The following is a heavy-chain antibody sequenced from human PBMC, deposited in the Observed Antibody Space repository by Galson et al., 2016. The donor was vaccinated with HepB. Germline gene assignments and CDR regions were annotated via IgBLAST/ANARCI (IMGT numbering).Heavy chain of an antibody. J-gene: IGHJ4*02. Sequence: SLRLSCAASGFTFSGYGMHWVRQAPGKGLEWVAVIWYDGSDKYYADSVKGRFTISRDNSKNTLYLQMRSLRAEDTAVYYCAREGGYDFWSGYSFRVWSLDYWGQGTLVTVSS. CDR2: IWYDGSDK. V-gene: IGHV3-33*01. CDR3: AREGGYDFWSGYSFRVWSLDY. D-gene: IGHD3-3*01. CDR1: GFTFSGYG.